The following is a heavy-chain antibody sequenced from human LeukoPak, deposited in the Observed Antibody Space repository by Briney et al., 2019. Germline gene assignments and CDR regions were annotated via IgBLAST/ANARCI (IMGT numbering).Heavy chain of an antibody. CDR1: GFTFSTYT. V-gene: IGHV3-21*01. CDR3: ENGIWLCGCYCDF. J-gene: IGHJ4*02. Sequence: GGSLRLSCAASGFTFSTYTMYWVRQAPGKGLEWVSRISSGRSLIYYADSVKGRFTISRDNAKNTLYLQMNSLRADDTAVYYCENGIWLCGCYCDFWGRRT. CDR2: ISSGRSLI. D-gene: IGHD2-15*01.